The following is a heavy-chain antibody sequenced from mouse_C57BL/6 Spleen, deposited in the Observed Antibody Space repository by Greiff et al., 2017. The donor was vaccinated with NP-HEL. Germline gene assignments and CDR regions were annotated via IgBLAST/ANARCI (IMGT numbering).Heavy chain of an antibody. CDR1: GYTFTSYW. Sequence: QVQLQQPGAELVMPGASVKLSCKASGYTFTSYWMHWVKQRPGQGLEWIGEIDPSDSYTNYNQKFKGKSTLTVDKSSSTAYMQLSSLTSEDSAGYYCARTAMDDWGQGTSVTVSS. CDR2: IDPSDSYT. V-gene: IGHV1-69*01. CDR3: ARTAMDD. J-gene: IGHJ4*01.